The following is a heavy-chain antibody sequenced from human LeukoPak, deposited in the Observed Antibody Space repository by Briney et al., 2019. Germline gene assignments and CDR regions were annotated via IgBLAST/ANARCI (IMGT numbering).Heavy chain of an antibody. CDR2: INPNSGGT. V-gene: IGHV1-2*02. J-gene: IGHJ5*02. D-gene: IGHD3-9*01. Sequence: ASVKVSCKASGYTFTGYYMHWARQAPGQGLEWMGWINPNSGGTNYAQKFQGRVTMTRDTSISTAYMELSRLRSDDTAVYYCARRVGGDFDWLFFNGWFDPWGQGTLVTVSS. CDR1: GYTFTGYY. CDR3: ARRVGGDFDWLFFNGWFDP.